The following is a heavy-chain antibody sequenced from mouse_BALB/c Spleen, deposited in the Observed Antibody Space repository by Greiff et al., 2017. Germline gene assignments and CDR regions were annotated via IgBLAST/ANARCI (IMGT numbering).Heavy chain of an antibody. CDR3: ARPYYGNYERVWFAY. CDR1: GYSFTSYW. D-gene: IGHD2-10*01. V-gene: IGHV1S126*01. CDR2: IDPSDSET. Sequence: VQLVESGPQLVRPGASVKISCKASGYSFTSYWMHWVKQRPGQGLEWIGMIDPSDSETRLNQKFKDKATLTVDKSSSTAYMQLSSPTSEDSAVYYCARPYYGNYERVWFAYWGQGTLVTVSA. J-gene: IGHJ3*01.